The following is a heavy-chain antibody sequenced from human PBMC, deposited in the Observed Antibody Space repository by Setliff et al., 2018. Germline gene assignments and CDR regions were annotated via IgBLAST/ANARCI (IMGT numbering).Heavy chain of an antibody. CDR1: RGSISTYA. CDR2: IYDTGYV. CDR3: AGVTYKGRGENYFDW. J-gene: IGHJ4*02. D-gene: IGHD3-16*01. Sequence: SETPSLTCTVSRGSISTYAWSWIRHIPGKGLEWVGYIYDTGYVNYNPSLKSPVSMSVDTSKNQVFLRLTSVTDADTAMYYCAGVTYKGRGENYFDWWGQGTPVTVSS. V-gene: IGHV4-59*08.